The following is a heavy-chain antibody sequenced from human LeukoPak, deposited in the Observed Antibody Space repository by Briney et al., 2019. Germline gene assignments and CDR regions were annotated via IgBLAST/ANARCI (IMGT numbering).Heavy chain of an antibody. Sequence: SETLSLTCTVSGGSIRSSYYYWGWIRQPPGKGLEWIGSIYDSGSTYYNPSLKSRVTISVDTSKNQFSLKLNSVTAADTAVYYCARGRRTAGYTRYFDLWGRGTLVTVSS. D-gene: IGHD5-18*01. J-gene: IGHJ2*01. CDR3: ARGRRTAGYTRYFDL. CDR2: IYDSGST. CDR1: GGSIRSSYYY. V-gene: IGHV4-39*01.